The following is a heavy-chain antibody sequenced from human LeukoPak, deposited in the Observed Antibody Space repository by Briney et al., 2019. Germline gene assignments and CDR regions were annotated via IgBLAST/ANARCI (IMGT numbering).Heavy chain of an antibody. CDR1: GFTFSSYA. J-gene: IGHJ4*02. CDR2: ISGSGGST. D-gene: IGHD7-27*01. Sequence: GGSLRLSCAASGFTFSSYAMSWVRQAPGKGLEWVSAISGSGGSTYYSDSVKGRFTISRDNSKNTLYLQMNSLRAEDTAVYYCAKQQNKNWALDYWGQGTLVTVSS. V-gene: IGHV3-23*01. CDR3: AKQQNKNWALDY.